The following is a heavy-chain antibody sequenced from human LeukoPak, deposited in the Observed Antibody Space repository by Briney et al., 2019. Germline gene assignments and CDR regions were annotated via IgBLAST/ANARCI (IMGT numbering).Heavy chain of an antibody. CDR2: MSYDGGNI. Sequence: GGSLRLSCAASGFTFSSYAMHRVRQAPGKGLEWVAVMSYDGGNIYYADSVKGRFTITRDNSQNTLYLQMNSLRAEDTAVYYCAKDRFSSSWYSWFDPWGQGTLVTVSS. V-gene: IGHV3-30*18. J-gene: IGHJ5*02. D-gene: IGHD6-13*01. CDR3: AKDRFSSSWYSWFDP. CDR1: GFTFSSYA.